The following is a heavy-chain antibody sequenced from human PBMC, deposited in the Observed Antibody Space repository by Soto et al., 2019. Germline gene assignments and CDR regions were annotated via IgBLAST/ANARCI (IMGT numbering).Heavy chain of an antibody. V-gene: IGHV3-30*18. CDR2: ISYHGTVQ. CDR1: GFTFSNYG. J-gene: IGHJ4*02. CDR3: AKVLLAFRGPNNLDY. Sequence: GGSLRLSCAASGFTFSNYGMHWVRQAPGKGLDWVGVISYHGTVQYYADSVQGRFSISRDNSKNTVYLQMNSLRADDTAIYYCAKVLLAFRGPNNLDYWGPGTLVSVSS. D-gene: IGHD3-3*01.